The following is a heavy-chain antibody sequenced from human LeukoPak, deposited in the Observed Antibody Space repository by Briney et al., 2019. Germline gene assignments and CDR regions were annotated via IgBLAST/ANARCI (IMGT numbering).Heavy chain of an antibody. Sequence: SETLSLTCTVSGGSISSYYWNWIRQPPGKGLEWIGYIYYSGSANFTPSPKSRVTISVDTSKSQFSLKLSSVTAADTAVYCCAKAYYDSSGFYFDYWGPGTLVTVSS. CDR3: AKAYYDSSGFYFDY. CDR1: GGSISSYY. V-gene: IGHV4-59*01. D-gene: IGHD3-22*01. J-gene: IGHJ4*02. CDR2: IYYSGSA.